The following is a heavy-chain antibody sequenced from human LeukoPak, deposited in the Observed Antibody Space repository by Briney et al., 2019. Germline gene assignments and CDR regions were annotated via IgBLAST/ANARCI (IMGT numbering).Heavy chain of an antibody. D-gene: IGHD3-10*01. CDR1: GFVFSKNG. Sequence: GGSLRLSCATSGFVFSKNGMHWVRQAPGKGLEWVAFIRHDESNKYYADSVKGRFTISRDNAKNSLFLQMNSLRAEDTAVYYCASVSGSYLDFQNWGQGTLVTVSS. V-gene: IGHV3-30*02. CDR2: IRHDESNK. CDR3: ASVSGSYLDFQN. J-gene: IGHJ1*01.